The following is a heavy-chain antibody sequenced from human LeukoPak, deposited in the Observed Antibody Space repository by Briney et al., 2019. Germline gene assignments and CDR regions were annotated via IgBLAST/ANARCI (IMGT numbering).Heavy chain of an antibody. J-gene: IGHJ4*02. CDR1: GGSISSYY. CDR2: IYYSGST. V-gene: IGHV4-59*01. D-gene: IGHD3-3*01. Sequence: PPETLSLTCTVSGGSISSYYWSWIRQPPGKGLELIGFIYYSGSTNYNPSLKSRVTISVDTSRNQFSLKLTSVTAADTAVYYCARVDYDLWSGYSRAIDYCGQGTLVTVSS. CDR3: ARVDYDLWSGYSRAIDY.